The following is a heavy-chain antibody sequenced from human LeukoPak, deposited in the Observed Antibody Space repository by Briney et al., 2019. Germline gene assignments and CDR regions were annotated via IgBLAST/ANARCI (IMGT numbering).Heavy chain of an antibody. Sequence: KPSETLSLTCTVSGGSIRSYYWSWIRQPPGKGLEWIGYIYYSGSTNYNPSLKSRVTISVDTSKNQFSLKLSSVTAADTAVYYCARDKVTRDAFDIWGQGTMVTVSS. D-gene: IGHD3-10*01. CDR3: ARDKVTRDAFDI. V-gene: IGHV4-59*01. CDR1: GGSIRSYY. J-gene: IGHJ3*02. CDR2: IYYSGST.